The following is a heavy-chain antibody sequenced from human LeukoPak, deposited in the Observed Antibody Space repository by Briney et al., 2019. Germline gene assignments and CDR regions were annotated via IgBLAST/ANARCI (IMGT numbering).Heavy chain of an antibody. Sequence: PGGSLRLSCAGSGFTVSSNYMSWVRQAPGKGLEWVSVIYSGGSTYYADSVKGRFTISRDNSKNTLYLQMNSLRAEDTAVYYCARVKLGYFDLWGRGTLVTVSS. D-gene: IGHD1-1*01. V-gene: IGHV3-53*01. CDR1: GFTVSSNY. CDR2: IYSGGST. CDR3: ARVKLGYFDL. J-gene: IGHJ2*01.